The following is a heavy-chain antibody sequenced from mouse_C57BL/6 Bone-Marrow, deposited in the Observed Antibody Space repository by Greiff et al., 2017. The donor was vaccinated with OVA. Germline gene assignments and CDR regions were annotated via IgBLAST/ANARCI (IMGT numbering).Heavy chain of an antibody. CDR2: ISNLAYSI. Sequence: DVKLVESGGGLVQPGWSLKLPCAASGFTFSDYGMAWVRQAPRKGPEWVAFISNLAYSIYYADTVTGRFTISRENAKNTLYLEMSSLRSEDTAMYYCARRGYGSPFAYWGEGTLVTVSA. D-gene: IGHD1-1*01. CDR3: ARRGYGSPFAY. CDR1: GFTFSDYG. V-gene: IGHV5-15*04. J-gene: IGHJ3*01.